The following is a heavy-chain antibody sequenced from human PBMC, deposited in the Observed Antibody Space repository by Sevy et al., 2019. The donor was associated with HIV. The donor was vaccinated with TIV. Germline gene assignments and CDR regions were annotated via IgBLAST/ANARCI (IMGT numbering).Heavy chain of an antibody. J-gene: IGHJ4*02. CDR1: GFTFSSYA. CDR3: AKDRYIVVVPAATEALDY. V-gene: IGHV3-23*01. D-gene: IGHD2-2*01. Sequence: GGSLRLSCAASGFTFSSYAMSWVRQAPGKGLEWVSAISGSGGSTYYADSVKGQFTISRDNSKNTLYLQMNSLRAEDTAVYYCAKDRYIVVVPAATEALDYWGQGTLVTVSS. CDR2: ISGSGGST.